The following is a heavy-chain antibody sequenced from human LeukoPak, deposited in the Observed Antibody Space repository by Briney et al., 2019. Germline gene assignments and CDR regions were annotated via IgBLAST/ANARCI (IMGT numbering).Heavy chain of an antibody. Sequence: SETLSLTCTVSGGSISSYYWSWIRQPAGKGLEWIGRIYTSGSTNYNPSLKSRVTMSVDTSKNQFSLKLRSVTAADTAVYYCARTIAAGTTTISFDPWGQGTLVTVSS. J-gene: IGHJ5*02. CDR3: ARTIAAGTTTISFDP. CDR1: GGSISSYY. CDR2: IYTSGST. D-gene: IGHD6-13*01. V-gene: IGHV4-4*07.